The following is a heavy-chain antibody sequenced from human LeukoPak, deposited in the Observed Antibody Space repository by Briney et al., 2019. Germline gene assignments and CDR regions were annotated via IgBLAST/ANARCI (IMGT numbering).Heavy chain of an antibody. V-gene: IGHV1-18*01. Sequence: ASVKVSCKASGYTFTSYGISWVRQAPGQGLEWMGWISAYNGNTNYAQKLQGRVTMTTDTSTSTAYMELRSLRSVDTAVYYCARAREQWLVRYYFDYWGQGTLVTVSS. D-gene: IGHD6-19*01. CDR3: ARAREQWLVRYYFDY. CDR2: ISAYNGNT. J-gene: IGHJ4*02. CDR1: GYTFTSYG.